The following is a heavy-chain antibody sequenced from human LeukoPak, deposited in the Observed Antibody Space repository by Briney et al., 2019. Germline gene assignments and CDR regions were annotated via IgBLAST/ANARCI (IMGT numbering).Heavy chain of an antibody. V-gene: IGHV3-53*01. CDR1: GFTVSSNY. D-gene: IGHD1-7*01. CDR3: ARDRNNWNYDGGYFDY. CDR2: IYSGGST. Sequence: PGGSLRLSCAASGFTVSSNYMSWVRQAPGKGLEWVSVIYSGGSTYYADSVKGRFTISRDNSKNTLYLQMNSLRAEDTAVYYCARDRNNWNYDGGYFDYWGQGTLVTVSS. J-gene: IGHJ4*02.